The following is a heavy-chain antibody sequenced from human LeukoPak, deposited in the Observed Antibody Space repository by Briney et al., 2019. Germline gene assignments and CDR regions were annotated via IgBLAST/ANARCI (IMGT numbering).Heavy chain of an antibody. CDR2: INPNSGGT. Sequence: ASVKVSCKASGYTFTGYYMHWVRQAPGQGLEWMGWINPNSGGTNYAQKFQGRVTMTRDTSISAAYMELNRLRSDDTAVYYCARDQRSRYFGWLLKPAWFDPWGQGTLVTVSS. V-gene: IGHV1-2*02. J-gene: IGHJ5*02. D-gene: IGHD3-9*01. CDR3: ARDQRSRYFGWLLKPAWFDP. CDR1: GYTFTGYY.